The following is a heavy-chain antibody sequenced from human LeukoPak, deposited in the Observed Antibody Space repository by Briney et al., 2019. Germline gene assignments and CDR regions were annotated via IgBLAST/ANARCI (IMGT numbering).Heavy chain of an antibody. J-gene: IGHJ1*01. Sequence: GASVKVSCKASGYTFTSYAMHWVRQAPGQRLEWMGWINAGNGNTKYSQKFQGRVTITRDTSASTAYMGLSSLRSEDTAVYYCARDTNSSSGWYLGDGGVFQHWGQGTLVTVSS. CDR3: ARDTNSSSGWYLGDGGVFQH. CDR2: INAGNGNT. V-gene: IGHV1-3*01. CDR1: GYTFTSYA. D-gene: IGHD6-19*01.